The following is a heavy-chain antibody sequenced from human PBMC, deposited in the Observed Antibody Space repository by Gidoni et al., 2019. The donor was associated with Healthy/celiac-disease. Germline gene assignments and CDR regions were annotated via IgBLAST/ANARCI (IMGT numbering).Heavy chain of an antibody. D-gene: IGHD2-21*02. Sequence: EVQLVESGGGVLRPGGSLRLSFAASAFTFDDYGMSLVRQAQGKGLECVSGINWNGGSTGYADSVKVRLTISRDNAKNSLYLQMNSLRAEDTALYYCARDDGVCGGDCYAILSGGMDVWGQGTTVTVSS. J-gene: IGHJ6*02. V-gene: IGHV3-20*03. CDR1: AFTFDDYG. CDR2: INWNGGST. CDR3: ARDDGVCGGDCYAILSGGMDV.